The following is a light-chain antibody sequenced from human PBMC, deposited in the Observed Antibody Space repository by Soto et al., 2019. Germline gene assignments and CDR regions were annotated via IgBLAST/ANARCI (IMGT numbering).Light chain of an antibody. Sequence: EIVLTQSPATLSLSPGERATLSCRASQSVSSYLAWYQQKPGQAPSLLIYDASSRATGIPARFSGSGSGTDFTLTISSLEPEDFAVYYCQQRQYWPPITFGQGTRLEIK. CDR2: DAS. V-gene: IGKV3-11*01. CDR1: QSVSSY. J-gene: IGKJ5*01. CDR3: QQRQYWPPIT.